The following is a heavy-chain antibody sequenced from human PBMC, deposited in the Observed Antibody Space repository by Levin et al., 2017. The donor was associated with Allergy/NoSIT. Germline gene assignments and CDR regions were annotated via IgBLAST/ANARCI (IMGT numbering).Heavy chain of an antibody. Sequence: GESLKISCAASGFTFSRYWMYWVRQVPGKGLDWVSRINNDGSVTTYADSVKGRFTVSRDNAKNTVYLQMNSLKDEDAAVYYCARVSYSYCGGDCNSWYFDYWGQGNLVTVSS. D-gene: IGHD2-21*02. V-gene: IGHV3-74*01. CDR3: ARVSYSYCGGDCNSWYFDY. J-gene: IGHJ4*02. CDR2: INNDGSVT. CDR1: GFTFSRYW.